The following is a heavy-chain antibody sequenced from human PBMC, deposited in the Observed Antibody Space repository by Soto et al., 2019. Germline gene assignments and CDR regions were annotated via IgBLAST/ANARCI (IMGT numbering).Heavy chain of an antibody. J-gene: IGHJ4*02. V-gene: IGHV4-39*01. D-gene: IGHD2-15*01. Sequence: SETLSLTCTVSGGSVSGSTYYWGWVRQPPGKGLEWIGSIFYSGRTYHNPSLKSRVTIYVDTSKNQFSLKLNSVTAADTAVYYCARQGGHFDNWGQGTLVTVSS. CDR2: IFYSGRT. CDR1: GGSVSGSTYY. CDR3: ARQGGHFDN.